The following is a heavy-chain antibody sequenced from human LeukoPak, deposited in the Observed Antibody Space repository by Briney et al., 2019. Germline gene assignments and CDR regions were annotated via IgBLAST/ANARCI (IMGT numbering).Heavy chain of an antibody. CDR2: IWYDGSNK. V-gene: IGHV3-33*01. D-gene: IGHD5-24*01. CDR1: GFIFSSHG. CDR3: ARDPVRDGYPYSFDY. J-gene: IGHJ4*02. Sequence: GRSLRLSCAASGFIFSSHGMHWVRQAPGKGLEWVAVIWYDGSNKYYADSVKGRFTISRDNSKNALYLQMDSLRGEDTAVYYCARDPVRDGYPYSFDYWGQGTLVTVSS.